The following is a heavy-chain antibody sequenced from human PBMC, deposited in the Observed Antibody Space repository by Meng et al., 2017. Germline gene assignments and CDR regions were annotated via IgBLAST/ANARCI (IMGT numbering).Heavy chain of an antibody. J-gene: IGHJ4*02. D-gene: IGHD2-15*01. Sequence: ASVKVSCKASGYTFTSYDINWVRQATGQGLEWMGWMNPNSGNTGYAQKFQGRVTITRNTSISTAYMELSSLRSDDTAVYYCARYCSGGSCYRSFDYWGQGTLVTVSS. CDR1: GYTFTSYD. V-gene: IGHV1-8*03. CDR2: MNPNSGNT. CDR3: ARYCSGGSCYRSFDY.